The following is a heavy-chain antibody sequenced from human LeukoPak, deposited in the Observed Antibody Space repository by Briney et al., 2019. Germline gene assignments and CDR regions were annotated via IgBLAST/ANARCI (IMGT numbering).Heavy chain of an antibody. D-gene: IGHD3-3*01. V-gene: IGHV7-4-1*02. CDR2: INTNTGNP. CDR3: ARERQGTIFGVVTVFDY. Sequence: ASVKVSCKASGYTFTSYAMNWVRQAPGQGLEWMGWINTNTGNPTYAQGFTGRFVFSLDTSVSTAYLQISSLKAEDTAVYYCARERQGTIFGVVTVFDYWGQGTLVTVSS. CDR1: GYTFTSYA. J-gene: IGHJ4*02.